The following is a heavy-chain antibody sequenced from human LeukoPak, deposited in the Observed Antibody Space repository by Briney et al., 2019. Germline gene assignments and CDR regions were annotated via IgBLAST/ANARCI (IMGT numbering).Heavy chain of an antibody. D-gene: IGHD3-9*01. V-gene: IGHV3-30*03. Sequence: GRALRLSCAASGFTFSSYGMHWVRQAPGKGLEWVAFISYDGNNKYYADSLKGRFTISRDNSKNTLYLQMNRLRAEDTAVYYCARNGSLRYFDWLFEGDAFDIWGQGKMVTVSS. CDR3: ARNGSLRYFDWLFEGDAFDI. J-gene: IGHJ3*02. CDR1: GFTFSSYG. CDR2: ISYDGNNK.